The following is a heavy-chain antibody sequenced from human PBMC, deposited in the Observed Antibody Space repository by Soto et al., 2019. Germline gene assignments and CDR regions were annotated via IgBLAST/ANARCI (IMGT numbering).Heavy chain of an antibody. D-gene: IGHD3-10*01. Sequence: QVQLVQSGAEVKKPGASVKVSCKASGYTFTSYAMHWVRQAPGQRLEWMGWINAGNGNTKYSQKLQGRVTITRDTSASTAYMELSSLRSEDTAVYYCARGTYFLFDYWGQGTLVTVSS. V-gene: IGHV1-3*01. CDR2: INAGNGNT. J-gene: IGHJ4*02. CDR1: GYTFTSYA. CDR3: ARGTYFLFDY.